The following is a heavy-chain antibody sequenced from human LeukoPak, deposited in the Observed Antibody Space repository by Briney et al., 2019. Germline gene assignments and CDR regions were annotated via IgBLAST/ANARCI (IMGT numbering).Heavy chain of an antibody. Sequence: PSQTLSLTCAISGDSVSSNSAAWNWIRQSPSRGLEWLGRTYYGSKWYNDYAVSVKSRITINPDTSKNQFSLQLNSVTPEDTAVYYCARDEAPGRALTAIPNFFDYWGQGTLVTVSS. V-gene: IGHV6-1*01. J-gene: IGHJ4*02. CDR2: TYYGSKWYN. D-gene: IGHD2-21*02. CDR3: ARDEAPGRALTAIPNFFDY. CDR1: GDSVSSNSAA.